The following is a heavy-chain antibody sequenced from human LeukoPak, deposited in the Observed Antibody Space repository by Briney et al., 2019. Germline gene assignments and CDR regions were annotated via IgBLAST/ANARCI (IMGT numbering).Heavy chain of an antibody. CDR2: SGGDGGST. J-gene: IGHJ4*02. D-gene: IGHD6-13*01. CDR3: ARDESYSSDY. CDR1: GFTFSSYD. V-gene: IGHV3-23*01. Sequence: GGSLRLSCAASGFTFSSYDMSWVRQAPGKGLEWVSASGGDGGSTYADSVKGRFTISRDNSKNTLYLQMNSLRAEDTAVYFCARDESYSSDYWGQGTLVTVSS.